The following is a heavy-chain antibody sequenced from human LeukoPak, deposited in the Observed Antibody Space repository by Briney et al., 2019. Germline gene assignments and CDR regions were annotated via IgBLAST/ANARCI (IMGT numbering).Heavy chain of an antibody. CDR3: AREGFGSLDK. CDR2: IEHSGST. D-gene: IGHD3-10*01. CDR1: GYSISSGYY. V-gene: IGHV4-38-2*02. Sequence: SETLSLTCSVSGYSISSGYYWDWIRQPPGKGLEWIGYIEHSGSTYYNPSLESRVTVAVDTSKNQIFLRLNSVTPADTAVYYCAREGFGSLDKWGQGTLVTVSS. J-gene: IGHJ4*02.